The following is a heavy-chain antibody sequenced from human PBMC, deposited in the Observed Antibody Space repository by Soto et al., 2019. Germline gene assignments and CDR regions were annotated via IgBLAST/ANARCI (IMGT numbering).Heavy chain of an antibody. Sequence: GGSLRLSCAASGFSFRNYAMTWVRQAPGKGLEWVSGLSGSGTMRYYADSVRGRFIISRDNAKNTLFLQMDNLRVEDSVVYYCAKEAEENENVPIPGDNWGQGTLVTVSS. CDR1: GFSFRNYA. V-gene: IGHV3-23*01. CDR2: LSGSGTMR. J-gene: IGHJ4*02. D-gene: IGHD1-1*01. CDR3: AKEAEENENVPIPGDN.